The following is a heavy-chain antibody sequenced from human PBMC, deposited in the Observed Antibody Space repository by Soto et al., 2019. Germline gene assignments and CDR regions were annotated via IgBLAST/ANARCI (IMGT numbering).Heavy chain of an antibody. CDR2: ISYDGSNK. Sequence: QVQLVESGGGVVQPGRSLRLSCAASGFTFSSYAMHWVRQAPGKGLEWVAVISYDGSNKYYADSVKGRFTISRDNSXXALDLQMNSLRAEDTAVYYGARGATVVTPDWYFDLWGRGTLVTVSS. CDR3: ARGATVVTPDWYFDL. CDR1: GFTFSSYA. D-gene: IGHD4-17*01. V-gene: IGHV3-30-3*01. J-gene: IGHJ2*01.